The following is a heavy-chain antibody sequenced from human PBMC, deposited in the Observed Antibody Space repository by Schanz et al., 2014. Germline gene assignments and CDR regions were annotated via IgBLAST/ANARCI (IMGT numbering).Heavy chain of an antibody. CDR1: GFTLSNSD. CDR2: IGYLGDT. D-gene: IGHD1-1*01. CDR3: ARGTDWSLHY. Sequence: EAQLVESGGGLVQPGGSLRLSCAASGFTLSNSDMHWVRQGTGKGLEWVSTIGYLGDTCYPDSVKGRFTVSRVSGQNSWYLQMNSLRAGGAAVYYCARGTDWSLHYWGQGALVTVSS. J-gene: IGHJ4*02. V-gene: IGHV3-13*01.